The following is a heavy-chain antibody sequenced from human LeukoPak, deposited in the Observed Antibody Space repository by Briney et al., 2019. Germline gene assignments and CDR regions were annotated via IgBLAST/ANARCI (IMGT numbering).Heavy chain of an antibody. V-gene: IGHV4-59*05. CDR3: ARGVTMIVVVIHDWYFDL. Sequence: SETLSLTCSVSGGSISIYYWSWIRQPPGKGLEWIGSIYYTRSTYYNPSLKSRVTISVDTSKNQFSLKLTSVTAADTAVYYCARGVTMIVVVIHDWYFDLWGRGTLVTVSS. CDR2: IYYTRST. CDR1: GGSISIYY. J-gene: IGHJ2*01. D-gene: IGHD3-22*01.